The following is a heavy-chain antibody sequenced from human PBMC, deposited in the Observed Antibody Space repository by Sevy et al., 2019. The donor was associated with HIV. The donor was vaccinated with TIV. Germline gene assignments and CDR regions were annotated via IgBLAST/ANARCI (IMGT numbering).Heavy chain of an antibody. CDR1: GGSISSGDYY. CDR3: ARGPVSKPTNY. CDR2: IYYSGST. J-gene: IGHJ1*01. Sequence: SETLSLTCTVSGGSISSGDYYWSWIRQPPGKGLEWIGYIYYSGSTYYNPSLKSRVTTSVDTSKNQFSLKLSSVTAADTAVYYCARGPVSKPTNYWGQGTLVTVSS. D-gene: IGHD2-8*01. V-gene: IGHV4-30-4*01.